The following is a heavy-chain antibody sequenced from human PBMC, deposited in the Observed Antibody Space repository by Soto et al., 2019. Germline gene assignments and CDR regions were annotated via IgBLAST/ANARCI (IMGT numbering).Heavy chain of an antibody. J-gene: IGHJ4*02. CDR1: GFSFSSYA. Sequence: GSLRLSCAASGFSFSSYAMHWVLQAPGKGLEWVAVISYDGSNKYYADSVKGRFTISRDNSKNTLYLQMNSLRAEDTAVYYCARDYYDSSGYPGPPDYWGQGTLVTVSS. D-gene: IGHD3-22*01. CDR2: ISYDGSNK. V-gene: IGHV3-30-3*01. CDR3: ARDYYDSSGYPGPPDY.